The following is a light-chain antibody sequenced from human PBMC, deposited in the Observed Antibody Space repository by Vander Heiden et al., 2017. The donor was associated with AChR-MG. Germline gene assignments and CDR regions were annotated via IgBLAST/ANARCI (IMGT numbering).Light chain of an antibody. CDR2: DAS. Sequence: ENVFAQSPATLALFPGESTTLPRRASQSVSSYLAWYQQKPGQAPRLLIYDASTRATGIPARFSGSGSGTDFTLTISSLEPEDFAVYYCQQCSNWPLRTFGGGTKVEIK. V-gene: IGKV3-11*01. CDR1: QSVSSY. CDR3: QQCSNWPLRT. J-gene: IGKJ4*01.